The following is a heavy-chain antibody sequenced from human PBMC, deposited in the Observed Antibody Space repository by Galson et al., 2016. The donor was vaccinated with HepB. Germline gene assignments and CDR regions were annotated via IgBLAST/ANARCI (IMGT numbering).Heavy chain of an antibody. J-gene: IGHJ5*02. CDR3: AKDHGNRWLNNWFDP. CDR1: GFTFSTYW. Sequence: SLRLSCAASGFTFSTYWMHWIRQAPGKGLEWVAVMSHDGSHIFYVDSVKGRFSISRDNSKNTLYLQMNSLRDEDTAVYYCAKDHGNRWLNNWFDPWGQGTLVTVSP. V-gene: IGHV3-30*18. D-gene: IGHD6-19*01. CDR2: MSHDGSHI.